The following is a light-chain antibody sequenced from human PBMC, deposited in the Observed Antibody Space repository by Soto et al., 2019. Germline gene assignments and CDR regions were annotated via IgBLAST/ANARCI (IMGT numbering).Light chain of an antibody. V-gene: IGLV6-57*03. Sequence: LTQPHSVSESPGKTVTISCTRSSGSIASNYVQWYQQRPGSAPTTVIYEDNQRPSGVPDRFSGSIDSSSNSASLTISGLKTEDEADYYFQSYDSSTVVFGGGTKLTVL. CDR2: EDN. CDR1: SGSIASNY. CDR3: QSYDSSTVV. J-gene: IGLJ2*01.